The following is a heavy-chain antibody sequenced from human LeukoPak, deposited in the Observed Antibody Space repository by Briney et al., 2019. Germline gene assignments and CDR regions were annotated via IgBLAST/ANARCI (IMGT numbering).Heavy chain of an antibody. J-gene: IGHJ3*02. D-gene: IGHD3-22*01. CDR2: IYSGGNT. V-gene: IGHV3-53*01. CDR3: ARARRYYPTPYDAFDI. Sequence: GGSLRLSCAASGFTVSSKYMIWVRQAPGKGLEWVSVIYSGGNTYYADSVKGRFTISRDNSENTLYLQMNSLRVEDTAVYYCARARRYYPTPYDAFDIWGQGTMVTVSS. CDR1: GFTVSSKY.